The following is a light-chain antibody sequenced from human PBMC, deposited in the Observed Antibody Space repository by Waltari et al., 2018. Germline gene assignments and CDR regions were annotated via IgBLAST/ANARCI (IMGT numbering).Light chain of an antibody. J-gene: IGLJ1*01. Sequence: SYVLTQPPSVSVAPGQTARVTCGGYNIGGATVHWYQQKPGQAPELVVYDDSDRPSGIPERFSGSNSGNTATLTISRVEAGDEADYYCQVWDSNNDHHVFGTGTSVTVL. CDR1: NIGGAT. V-gene: IGLV3-21*02. CDR3: QVWDSNNDHHV. CDR2: DDS.